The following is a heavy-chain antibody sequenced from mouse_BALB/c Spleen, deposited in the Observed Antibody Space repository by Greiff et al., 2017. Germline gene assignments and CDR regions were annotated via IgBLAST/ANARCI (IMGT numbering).Heavy chain of an antibody. J-gene: IGHJ4*01. Sequence: QVQLQQSGAELVKPGASVKLSCKASGYTFTSYYINWVKQKPGQGLEWIGWIYPGSGNTKYNEKFKGKATLTVDTSSSTAYMQLSSLTSEDTAVYFCARGGNYAMDYWGQGTSVTVSS. CDR1: GYTFTSYY. CDR2: IYPGSGNT. V-gene: IGHV1-84*02. CDR3: ARGGNYAMDY.